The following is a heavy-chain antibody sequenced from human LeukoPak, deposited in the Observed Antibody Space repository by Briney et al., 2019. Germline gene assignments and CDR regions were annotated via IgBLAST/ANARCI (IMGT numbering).Heavy chain of an antibody. CDR2: ISGSGGST. D-gene: IGHD3-22*01. V-gene: IGHV3-23*01. Sequence: GGSLRLSCAASGFTFSSYAMSWVRQAPGKGLEWVSAISGSGGSTYYADSVKGRFTISRDNAKNSLYLQMNSLRAEDTAVYYCARDMGPYYYDSSGSTPGHWGQGTLVTVSS. J-gene: IGHJ4*02. CDR3: ARDMGPYYYDSSGSTPGH. CDR1: GFTFSSYA.